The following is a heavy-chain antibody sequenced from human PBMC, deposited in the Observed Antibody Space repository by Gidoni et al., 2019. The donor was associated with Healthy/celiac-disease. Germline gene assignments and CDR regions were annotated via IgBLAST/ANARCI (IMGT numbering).Heavy chain of an antibody. Sequence: QVQLQESGPGLVKPSETLSLTCTVPGGSISSYYWSWIRQPPGKGLEWIGYIYYSGSTNYNPSLKSRVTISVDTSKNQFSLKLSSVTAADTAVYYCARGEAARPDWFDPWGQGTLVTVSS. CDR1: GGSISSYY. CDR3: ARGEAARPDWFDP. J-gene: IGHJ5*02. D-gene: IGHD6-6*01. V-gene: IGHV4-59*01. CDR2: IYYSGST.